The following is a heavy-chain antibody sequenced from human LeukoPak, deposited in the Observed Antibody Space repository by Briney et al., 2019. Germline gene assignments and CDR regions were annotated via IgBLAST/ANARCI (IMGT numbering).Heavy chain of an antibody. V-gene: IGHV3-23*01. J-gene: IGHJ4*02. Sequence: GGSLRLSCAASGFTFSTYAMSWVRQAPGKGLEWVATIGGSGVNTYYADSVKGRFTISRDNSKNTLYVQMNSLRAEDTAVYYCAKAVRVIDMAFDYWGQGTLVTVSS. CDR1: GFTFSTYA. D-gene: IGHD5-24*01. CDR3: AKAVRVIDMAFDY. CDR2: IGGSGVNT.